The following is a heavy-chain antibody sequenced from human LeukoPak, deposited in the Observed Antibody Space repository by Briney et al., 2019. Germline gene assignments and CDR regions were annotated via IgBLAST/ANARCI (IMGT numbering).Heavy chain of an antibody. Sequence: GASVKVSCKASGYTFTSYGISWVRQAPGQGLEWMGRISAYNGNTNYAQKLQGRVTMTTDTSTSTAYMELRSLRSDDTAVYYCARDTIPLYGGNSGAQDWGQGTLVTVSS. CDR3: ARDTIPLYGGNSGAQD. CDR2: ISAYNGNT. CDR1: GYTFTSYG. J-gene: IGHJ4*02. V-gene: IGHV1-18*01. D-gene: IGHD4-23*01.